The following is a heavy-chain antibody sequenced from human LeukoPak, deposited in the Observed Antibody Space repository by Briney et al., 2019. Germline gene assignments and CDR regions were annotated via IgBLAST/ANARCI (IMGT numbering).Heavy chain of an antibody. CDR2: IIAIFRTA. CDR3: ARALRYYSDSSGYAFDY. D-gene: IGHD3-22*01. Sequence: SVKVSCKASGGTFRSFAISWVRQAPGQGLEWMGGIIAIFRTANYAQKFQGRVTITADESTSTAYMELSSLRSEDTAVYYCARALRYYSDSSGYAFDYWGQGTLVTVSS. J-gene: IGHJ4*02. CDR1: GGTFRSFA. V-gene: IGHV1-69*13.